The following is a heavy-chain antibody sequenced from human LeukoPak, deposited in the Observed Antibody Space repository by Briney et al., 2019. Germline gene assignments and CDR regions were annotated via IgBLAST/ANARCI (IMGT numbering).Heavy chain of an antibody. Sequence: PSETLSLTCTVSGDSISRFYWSWIRQPPGKGLEWIGYIYDSQTTNYNPSLKSRVYMSIDMSKNQFSLRLTSVTAADTAVYYCARGDTPRGYFSNWGQGTLVPVSS. D-gene: IGHD2-15*01. V-gene: IGHV4-59*01. CDR2: IYDSQTT. J-gene: IGHJ4*02. CDR3: ARGDTPRGYFSN. CDR1: GDSISRFY.